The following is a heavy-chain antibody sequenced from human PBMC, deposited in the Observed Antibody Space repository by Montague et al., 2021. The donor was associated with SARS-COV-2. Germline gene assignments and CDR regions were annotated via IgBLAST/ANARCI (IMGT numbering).Heavy chain of an antibody. J-gene: IGHJ3*01. CDR1: GGSISNSIYY. D-gene: IGHD5-18*01. Sequence: SETLSLTCTVSGGSISNSIYYWGWIRQPPGKGLEWIGSIYYTGSTYYXPSLKSRVTISMNTSNNQFFLKLTSVTAADTAVYYCARLGSGYSYGLDAFEVWGKGTRV. V-gene: IGHV4-39*01. CDR2: IYYTGST. CDR3: ARLGSGYSYGLDAFEV.